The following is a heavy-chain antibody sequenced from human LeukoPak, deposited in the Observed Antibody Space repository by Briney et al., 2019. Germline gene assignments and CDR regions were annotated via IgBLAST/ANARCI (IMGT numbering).Heavy chain of an antibody. D-gene: IGHD4-23*01. V-gene: IGHV3-30*03. J-gene: IGHJ3*02. CDR2: ISYDGSNK. Sequence: GGSLRLSCAASGFTFSSYGMHWVRQAPGKGLEWVAVISYDGSNKYYADSVKGRFTISRDNSKNTLYLQMNSLRAEDTAVYYCARSRKEIGRILRWSYGAFDIWGQGTMVTVSS. CDR1: GFTFSSYG. CDR3: ARSRKEIGRILRWSYGAFDI.